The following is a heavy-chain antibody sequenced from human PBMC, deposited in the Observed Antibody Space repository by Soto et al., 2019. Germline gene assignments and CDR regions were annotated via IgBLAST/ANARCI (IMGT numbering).Heavy chain of an antibody. CDR3: AKNTYYDFWGGYPEYYYYGMDV. V-gene: IGHV1-18*01. CDR1: GYTFTSYG. CDR2: ISAYTGNT. Sequence: ASVKVSCKASGYTFTSYGISWVRQAPGQGLEWMGWISAYTGNTNYAQKFEGRFPMTAEESRRTAYRELSSLRSEDTAVYYCAKNTYYDFWGGYPEYYYYGMDVWGQGTTVTVSS. J-gene: IGHJ6*02. D-gene: IGHD3-3*01.